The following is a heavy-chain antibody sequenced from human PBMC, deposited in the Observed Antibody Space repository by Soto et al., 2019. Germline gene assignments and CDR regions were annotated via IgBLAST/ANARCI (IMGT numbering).Heavy chain of an antibody. CDR1: GFTFSSYS. CDR3: ARATVTTGRIGDFDM. V-gene: IGHV3-21*01. J-gene: IGHJ3*02. Sequence: EVQLVESGGGLVKPWGSLRLSCAASGFTFSSYSMNWVRKAPGKGLEWVSSITSSSSYINYADSVKGRYTISRDNAKNSLYLQTNSLRAENTAVYYCARATVTTGRIGDFDMWGQGTMVTVSS. D-gene: IGHD4-17*01. CDR2: ITSSSSYI.